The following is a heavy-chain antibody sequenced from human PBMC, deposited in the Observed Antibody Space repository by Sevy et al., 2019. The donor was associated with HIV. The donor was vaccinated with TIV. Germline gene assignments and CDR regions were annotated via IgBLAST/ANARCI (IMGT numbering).Heavy chain of an antibody. CDR2: IYSGGST. V-gene: IGHV3-53*01. CDR1: GFTVSSNY. CDR3: ASLVGYSYGFGAFDI. Sequence: GGSLRLSCAVSGFTVSSNYMSWVRQAPGKGLEWVSVIYSGGSTYYADSVKGRFTISRDNSKNTLYLQMNSLRAEDTAVYYCASLVGYSYGFGAFDIWGQGTMVTVSS. D-gene: IGHD5-18*01. J-gene: IGHJ3*02.